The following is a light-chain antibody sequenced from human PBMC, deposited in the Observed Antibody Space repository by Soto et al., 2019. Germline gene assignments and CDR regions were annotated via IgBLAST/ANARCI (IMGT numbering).Light chain of an antibody. CDR2: DAS. CDR1: QSISYN. CDR3: QQYGPSPMYT. Sequence: EIVLTQSPATLSLSPGERATLSCRASQSISYNLAWYQQKPGQAPRLLIYDASNRATGVPARFSGSGSGTDFTLTISRLEPEDFAVYYCQQYGPSPMYTFGQGTNLEIK. V-gene: IGKV3-11*01. J-gene: IGKJ2*01.